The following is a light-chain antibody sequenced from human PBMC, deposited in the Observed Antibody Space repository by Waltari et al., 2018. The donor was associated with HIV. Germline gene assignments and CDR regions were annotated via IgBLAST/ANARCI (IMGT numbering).Light chain of an antibody. CDR2: GNS. V-gene: IGLV1-40*01. CDR3: QSYDSSLEV. J-gene: IGLJ1*01. CDR1: SPNIGAGYD. Sequence: QSVLTQPPSVSGAPGQRVTTSCTGSSPNIGAGYDVHWYQQLPGTAPKLLIYGNSKRPSGVPDRFSGSKSGTSASLAITGLQAEDEADYYCQSYDSSLEVFGTGTKVTVL.